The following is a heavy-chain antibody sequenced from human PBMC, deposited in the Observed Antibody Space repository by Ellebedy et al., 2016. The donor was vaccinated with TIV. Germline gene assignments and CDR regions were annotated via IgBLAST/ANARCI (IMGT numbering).Heavy chain of an antibody. CDR3: VKVFYGSGSSLQH. CDR2: INSDGTDT. CDR1: GFISSAFW. J-gene: IGHJ1*01. V-gene: IGHV3-74*01. D-gene: IGHD3-10*01. Sequence: GGSLRLSCAMSGFISSAFWMHWVRQVPGQGLVWVSRINSDGTDTRYADSVKGRFTISRDNAKNTLYLQMNSLRAEDTAMYYCVKVFYGSGSSLQHWGQGTLVTVSS.